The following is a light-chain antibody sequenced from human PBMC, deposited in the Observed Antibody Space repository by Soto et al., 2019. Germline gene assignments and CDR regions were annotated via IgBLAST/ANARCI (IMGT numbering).Light chain of an antibody. V-gene: IGKV3-11*01. CDR3: QQRSNWGVT. J-gene: IGKJ2*01. CDR2: DAS. CDR1: QSVSSY. Sequence: EIVLTQSPATLSLSPGERATLSCRASQSVSSYLAWYQQKPGQAPRLLIYDASNRASGVPARFSGSGSGTDFTLPISSLQPKDFAVYFCQQRSNWGVTFGQGTKLEIK.